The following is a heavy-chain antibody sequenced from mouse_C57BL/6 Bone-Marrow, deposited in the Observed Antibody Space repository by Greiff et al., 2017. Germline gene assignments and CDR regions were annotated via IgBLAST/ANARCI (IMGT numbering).Heavy chain of an antibody. CDR1: GYTFTDYY. D-gene: IGHD1-2*01. V-gene: IGHV1-26*01. CDR2: INPNNGGI. Sequence: EVKLQQSGPELVKPRASVKISCKASGYTFTDYYMNWVKQSHGKSLEWIGDINPNNGGISYNQKFKGKATLTVDKSSSTAYMELRSLTSEDSAVYYCARVRRYFDVWGTGTTVTVSS. J-gene: IGHJ1*03. CDR3: ARVRRYFDV.